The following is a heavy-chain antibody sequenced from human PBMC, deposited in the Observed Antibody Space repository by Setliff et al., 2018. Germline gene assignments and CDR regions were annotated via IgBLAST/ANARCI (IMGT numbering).Heavy chain of an antibody. J-gene: IGHJ3*02. V-gene: IGHV1-2*06. CDR1: GYTFTGYY. CDR3: ARDGGGDSDAFDI. CDR2: FNPSSGAT. D-gene: IGHD3-16*01. Sequence: ASVKVSCKASGYTFTGYYMYWVRQAPGQGLEWMGRFNPSSGATIYAQKFQGRVTMTSDTSISTAYMELGRLRSDDTAVYFCARDGGGDSDAFDIWGQGTMVT.